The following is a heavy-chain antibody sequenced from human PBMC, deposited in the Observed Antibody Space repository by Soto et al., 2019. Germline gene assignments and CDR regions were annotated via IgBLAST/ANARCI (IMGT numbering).Heavy chain of an antibody. CDR2: ITIRTGNV. Sequence: GGSLRLSCAASGFTFSDYYMSWIRQAPGKGLEWVSYITIRTGNVHYADSVKGRFTISTDNAENTVKLQMNSLRAEDTAVYYCAKDLGYSSGWEPFDYWGQGTLVTVSS. J-gene: IGHJ4*02. CDR1: GFTFSDYY. V-gene: IGHV3-11*05. CDR3: AKDLGYSSGWEPFDY. D-gene: IGHD6-19*01.